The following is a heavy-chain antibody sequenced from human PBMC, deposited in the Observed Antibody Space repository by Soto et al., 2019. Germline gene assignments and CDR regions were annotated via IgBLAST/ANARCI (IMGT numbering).Heavy chain of an antibody. CDR2: ISYDGSNK. CDR3: AREHSYYYDSSGYRVIDY. D-gene: IGHD3-22*01. V-gene: IGHV3-30-3*01. J-gene: IGHJ4*02. CDR1: GFTFSSYA. Sequence: GGSLRLSCAASGFTFSSYAMHWVRQAPGKGLEWVAVISYDGSNKYYADSVKGRFTISRDNSKNTLYLQMNSLRAEDTAVYYCAREHSYYYDSSGYRVIDYWGQGTLVTVSS.